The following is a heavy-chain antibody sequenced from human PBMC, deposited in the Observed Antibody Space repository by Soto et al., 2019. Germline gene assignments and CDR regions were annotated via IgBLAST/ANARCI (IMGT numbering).Heavy chain of an antibody. CDR3: ARDRGPSSGYYPYWFDP. CDR1: GGTFSSYA. V-gene: IGHV1-69*12. J-gene: IGHJ5*02. CDR2: IIPIFGTA. D-gene: IGHD3-22*01. Sequence: QVQLVQAGVEVKKPGSSVKVSCKASGGTFSSYAISWVRQAPGQGLEWMGEIIPIFGTANYAQKFQGRVTITADESTSTEYMGMSSLRSEDTAVYYCARDRGPSSGYYPYWFDPWGQGTLVTVSS.